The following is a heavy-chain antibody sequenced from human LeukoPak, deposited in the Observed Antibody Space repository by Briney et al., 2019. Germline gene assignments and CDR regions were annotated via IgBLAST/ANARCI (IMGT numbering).Heavy chain of an antibody. V-gene: IGHV3-23*01. D-gene: IGHD5-24*01. CDR2: ISGNDGNT. Sequence: GGSLRLSCAGSGFTFNNYAMSWVRQAPGKGLEWVSVISGNDGNTFYADSVKGRFTISRDNSKNTLYLQMNSLRAEDTALYYCAKPTQVDGSIDVFDIWGQGTMVTVSS. CDR3: AKPTQVDGSIDVFDI. J-gene: IGHJ3*02. CDR1: GFTFNNYA.